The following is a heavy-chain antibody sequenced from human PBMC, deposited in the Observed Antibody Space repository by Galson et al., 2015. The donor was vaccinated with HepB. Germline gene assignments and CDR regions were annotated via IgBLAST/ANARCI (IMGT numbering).Heavy chain of an antibody. Sequence: SLRLSCAASGFTFSSYAMSWVRQAPGKGLEWVSGISGSDGSTYYADSVKGRFTISRDTSKNTLYLQMNSLRAEDTAVYYCAKDVRTLQGYFDYWGQGTLATVSS. CDR2: ISGSDGST. D-gene: IGHD1-14*01. CDR1: GFTFSSYA. V-gene: IGHV3-23*01. CDR3: AKDVRTLQGYFDY. J-gene: IGHJ4*02.